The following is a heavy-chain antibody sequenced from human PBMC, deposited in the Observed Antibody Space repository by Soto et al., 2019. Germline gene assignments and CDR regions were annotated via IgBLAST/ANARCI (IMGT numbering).Heavy chain of an antibody. D-gene: IGHD6-6*01. CDR2: VYYTGST. Sequence: TSETLSLTCRVSGGSMSGYYWSWIRQAPGKGLEWIGYVYYTGSTNYNPSLQSRVTISFDTSNKQFSLRLRLVNAADTAVYFCARSIAVPSSHIDHWGQGIRVTVSS. J-gene: IGHJ4*02. CDR3: ARSIAVPSSHIDH. V-gene: IGHV4-59*01. CDR1: GGSMSGYY.